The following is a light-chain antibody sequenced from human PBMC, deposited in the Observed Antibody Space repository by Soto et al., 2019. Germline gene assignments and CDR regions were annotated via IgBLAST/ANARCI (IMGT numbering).Light chain of an antibody. CDR2: GAS. J-gene: IGKJ1*01. Sequence: EIVLTQSPGTLSLSPGERATLSCRASQSVSSSNLAWYQQKPGQAPRLLIHGASTRAPGFPARFSGSGSGTDFTLTISSLQSEDFATYYCQQYNSYLWTFGQGTKVDIK. V-gene: IGKV3-20*01. CDR3: QQYNSYLWT. CDR1: QSVSSSN.